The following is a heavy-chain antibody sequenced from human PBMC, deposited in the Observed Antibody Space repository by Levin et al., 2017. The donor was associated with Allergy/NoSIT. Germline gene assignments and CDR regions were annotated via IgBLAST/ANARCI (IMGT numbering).Heavy chain of an antibody. J-gene: IGHJ4*02. Sequence: KTSETLSLTCTVSGGSISSTTYCWGWIRQPPGKGLEWIGGIFNGGTTYYNPSLKSRVTISVDTSKNRFSLKLSSVTAADTAVYYCARYNYEDLGYWGQGTLVTVSS. CDR1: GGSISSTTYC. CDR2: IFNGGTT. D-gene: IGHD1-20*01. V-gene: IGHV4-39*01. CDR3: ARYNYEDLGY.